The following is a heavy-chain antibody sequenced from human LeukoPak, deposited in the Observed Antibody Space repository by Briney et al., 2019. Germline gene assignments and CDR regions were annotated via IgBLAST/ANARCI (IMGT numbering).Heavy chain of an antibody. CDR1: GFTFSSYA. D-gene: IGHD6-6*01. CDR3: ARDRIAARPRYYFDY. V-gene: IGHV3-30-3*01. J-gene: IGHJ4*02. CDR2: ISYDGSNK. Sequence: GGSLRLSCAASGFTFSSYAMHWVRQAPGKGLEWVAVISYDGSNKYYADSVKGRFTISRDNSKNTLHLQMNSLRAEDTAVYYCARDRIAARPRYYFDYWGQGTLVTVSS.